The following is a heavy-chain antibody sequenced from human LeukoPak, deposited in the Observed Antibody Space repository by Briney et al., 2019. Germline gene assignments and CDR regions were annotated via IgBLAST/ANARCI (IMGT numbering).Heavy chain of an antibody. V-gene: IGHV3-30-3*01. CDR3: ARDYGSGSYYNVGY. Sequence: GGSLRLSCAASGFTFSSYALHWVRQAPGKGLEWVSVISYDGGKEYYADSVKGRFTISRDNSKNTLYLQMNSLRGEDTAVYYCARDYGSGSYYNVGYWGQGTLVTVSS. J-gene: IGHJ4*02. CDR2: ISYDGGKE. CDR1: GFTFSSYA. D-gene: IGHD3-10*01.